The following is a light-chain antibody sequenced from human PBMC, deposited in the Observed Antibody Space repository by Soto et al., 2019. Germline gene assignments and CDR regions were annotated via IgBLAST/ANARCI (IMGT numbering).Light chain of an antibody. Sequence: DIQMTQSPSSLSASVGDRVTITCRASQRIVSHLNWYQQKPGKAPKLLIYAASSLESGVPSRFSGSGSGTDFTLTISSLQPEDFATYYCPQSYSTPRTFGQGTKLEIK. V-gene: IGKV1-39*01. J-gene: IGKJ2*01. CDR1: QRIVSH. CDR2: AAS. CDR3: PQSYSTPRT.